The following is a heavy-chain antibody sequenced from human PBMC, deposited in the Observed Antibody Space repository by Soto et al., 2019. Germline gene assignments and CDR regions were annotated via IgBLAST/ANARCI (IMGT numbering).Heavy chain of an antibody. CDR2: IYPGDSET. Sequence: PGESLKISCKGSGYSFTNNWIGWVRQMPGKGLEWMGIIYPGDSETRYSPSFQGQVIISADKSTSTAHLQWSSLKVSDTAMYYCARFPPNGPPDDWGLGTLVTVSS. D-gene: IGHD2-8*01. J-gene: IGHJ4*02. V-gene: IGHV5-51*01. CDR1: GYSFTNNW. CDR3: ARFPPNGPPDD.